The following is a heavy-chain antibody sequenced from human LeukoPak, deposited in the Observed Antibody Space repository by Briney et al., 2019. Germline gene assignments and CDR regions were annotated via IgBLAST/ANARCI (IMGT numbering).Heavy chain of an antibody. CDR2: INHSGST. D-gene: IGHD4-17*01. J-gene: IGHJ4*02. CDR3: AGPYGDYYY. V-gene: IGHV4-34*01. CDR1: GGSFSGYY. Sequence: SETLSLTCAVYGGSFSGYYWSWIRQPPGKGLEWIGEINHSGSTNYNPSLKSRVTISVDTSKNQFSLKLSSVTAADTAVYYCAGPYGDYYYWGQGTLVTVSS.